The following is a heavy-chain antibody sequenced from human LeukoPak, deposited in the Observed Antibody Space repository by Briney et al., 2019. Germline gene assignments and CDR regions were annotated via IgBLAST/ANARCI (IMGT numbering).Heavy chain of an antibody. CDR3: ARGTVIEY. J-gene: IGHJ4*02. V-gene: IGHV4-61*02. CDR2: IYTSGST. Sequence: SETLSLTCTVSGGSISSGSYYWSWIRQPAGKGLEWIGRIYTSGSTNYNPPLKSRVTISVDTSKNQFSLKLSSVTAADTAVYYCARGTVIEYWGQGTLVTVSS. D-gene: IGHD4-17*01. CDR1: GGSISSGSYY.